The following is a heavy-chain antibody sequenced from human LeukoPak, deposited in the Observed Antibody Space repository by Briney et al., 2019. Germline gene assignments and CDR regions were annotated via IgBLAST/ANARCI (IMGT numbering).Heavy chain of an antibody. J-gene: IGHJ3*02. V-gene: IGHV3-21*01. CDR2: ISSSSSYI. CDR3: ARIGRDAFDI. CDR1: GFTFSSYS. Sequence: GGSLRLSCAASGFTFSSYSMNWVRQAPGKGLEWVSSISSSSSYIYYADSVKGRFTISRDNAKNSLYLQLNSLRAEDTAVYYCARIGRDAFDIWGQGTMVTVSS.